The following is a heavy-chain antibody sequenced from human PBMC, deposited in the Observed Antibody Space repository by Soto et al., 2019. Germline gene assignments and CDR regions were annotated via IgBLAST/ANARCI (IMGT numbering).Heavy chain of an antibody. D-gene: IGHD3-16*01. Sequence: ASETLSLTCSFSGDSVTSHYLTWIRQSPEMGLEWIGYMHYTGFSHYNPSLKSRLTISVDRSKNQFTLQLASVTVADTAIYYCAASFGKAWYTYWGQGTQVTVSS. V-gene: IGHV4-59*02. CDR2: MHYTGFS. CDR1: GDSVTSHY. CDR3: AASFGKAWYTY. J-gene: IGHJ4*02.